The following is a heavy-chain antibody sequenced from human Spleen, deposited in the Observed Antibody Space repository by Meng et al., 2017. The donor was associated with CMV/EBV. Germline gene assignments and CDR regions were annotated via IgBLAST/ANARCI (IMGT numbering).Heavy chain of an antibody. CDR3: ARTQVPAHTGSYRYYYFYAMDV. CDR2: ISPNSGGT. D-gene: IGHD1-26*01. CDR1: GYTFTGYY. V-gene: IGHV1-2*02. Sequence: ASVKVSCKASGYTFTGYYIHWVRQAPGQGPEWMGWISPNSGGTNYVQKFQGRVTMTRDTSIDTAYMELSRLRSEDTAVYYCARTQVPAHTGSYRYYYFYAMDVWGQGTTVTRLL. J-gene: IGHJ6*02.